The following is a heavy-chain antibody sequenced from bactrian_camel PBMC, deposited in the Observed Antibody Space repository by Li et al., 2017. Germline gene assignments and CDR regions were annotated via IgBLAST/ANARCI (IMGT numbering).Heavy chain of an antibody. CDR2: IASDGRP. Sequence: VQLVESGGGSVQSGGSLRLSCDASAVAASIDCMGWFRQAPGKEREGVAAIASDGRPSYADSVKGRFTISRDKAKNTLYLQMNNLEPEDTAMYYCGASGIWPCTVRGRVTSWGQGTQVTVS. V-gene: IGHV3S53*01. CDR3: GASGIWPCTVRGRVTS. CDR1: AVAASIDC. D-gene: IGHD2*01. J-gene: IGHJ6*01.